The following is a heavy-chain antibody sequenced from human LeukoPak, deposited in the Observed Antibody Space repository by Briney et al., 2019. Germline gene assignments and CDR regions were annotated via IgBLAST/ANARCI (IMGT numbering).Heavy chain of an antibody. J-gene: IGHJ4*02. Sequence: SQTLSLTCNVSGGSISSGNYYWTWIRQPPGKGLEWIGYIYYSGSTYYSPSLKSRITISVDTSKNQFSLKLSSVTAADTAVYYCARAPGYCSSTSCWYYFDYWGQGTLVTVSS. CDR2: IYYSGST. D-gene: IGHD2-2*01. CDR3: ARAPGYCSSTSCWYYFDY. CDR1: GGSISSGNYY. V-gene: IGHV4-30-4*08.